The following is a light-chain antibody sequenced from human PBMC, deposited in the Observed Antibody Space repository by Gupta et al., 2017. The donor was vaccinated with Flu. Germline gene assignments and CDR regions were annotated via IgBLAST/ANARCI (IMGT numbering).Light chain of an antibody. V-gene: IGKV1-39*01. CDR1: QSISRY. CDR2: AAS. Sequence: GDRLTITCRASQSISRYLNWYQQKPGKAPKLLIYAASNLQSGVPSRFSGSGSGTDFTLTISSLQPEDCATYYCQESHSTPPTFGQGTKVEIK. CDR3: QESHSTPPT. J-gene: IGKJ1*01.